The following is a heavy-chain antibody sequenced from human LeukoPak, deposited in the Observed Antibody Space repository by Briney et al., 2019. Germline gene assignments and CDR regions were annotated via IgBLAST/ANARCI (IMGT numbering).Heavy chain of an antibody. V-gene: IGHV3-7*01. CDR3: ARCRWYGGKGAFDY. CDR2: LKQDGSEK. D-gene: IGHD4-23*01. Sequence: GGSLRLSCAASGFTFSSYWMSWVRQAPGKGLEWVANLKQDGSEKYYVDSVKGRFTISRDNAKNSLYLQMNSLRADDTAVYYCARCRWYGGKGAFDYWGQGTLVTVSS. J-gene: IGHJ4*02. CDR1: GFTFSSYW.